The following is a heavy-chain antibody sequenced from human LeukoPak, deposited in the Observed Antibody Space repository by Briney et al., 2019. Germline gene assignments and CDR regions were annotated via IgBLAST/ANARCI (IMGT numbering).Heavy chain of an antibody. CDR3: AKGEMATIPSWFDY. J-gene: IGHJ4*02. Sequence: GGSLRLSCTASGFTFSSYAMHWVRQAPGKGLEWVAVISHDGSNKYYADSVKGRFTISRDNSKNTLYLQMNSLRAEDTAVYYCAKGEMATIPSWFDYWGQGTLVTVSS. D-gene: IGHD5-24*01. V-gene: IGHV3-30*18. CDR1: GFTFSSYA. CDR2: ISHDGSNK.